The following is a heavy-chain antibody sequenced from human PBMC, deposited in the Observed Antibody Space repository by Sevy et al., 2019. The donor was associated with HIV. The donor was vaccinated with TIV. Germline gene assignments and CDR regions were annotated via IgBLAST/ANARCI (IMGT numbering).Heavy chain of an antibody. D-gene: IGHD1-20*01. CDR3: ARGGSAVTGTTFVLAFDI. V-gene: IGHV6-1*01. J-gene: IGHJ3*02. CDR2: TYYRSKWYT. CDR1: GDSVSGHSAA. Sequence: KQSQTLSLTCAISGDSVSGHSAAWNWIRQSPSRGLEWLGRTYYRSKWYTDFAVSVKSRITINTDTSKNQFSLHLNSVTPEDTAMYYCARGGSAVTGTTFVLAFDIWGQGTMVTVSS.